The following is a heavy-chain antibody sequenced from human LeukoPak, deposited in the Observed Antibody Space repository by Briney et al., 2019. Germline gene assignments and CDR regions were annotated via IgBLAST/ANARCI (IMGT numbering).Heavy chain of an antibody. D-gene: IGHD1-26*01. V-gene: IGHV3-74*01. J-gene: IGHJ4*02. Sequence: GGSLRLSCAASGFTFNNYWMHWVRQAPGTGLVWVSRITSDGSSTSYADSVKGRFTISRDNAKNTLYLQTNSLRAEDTAVYYCARDEAVGAPFDYWGQGTLVTVSS. CDR1: GFTFNNYW. CDR3: ARDEAVGAPFDY. CDR2: ITSDGSST.